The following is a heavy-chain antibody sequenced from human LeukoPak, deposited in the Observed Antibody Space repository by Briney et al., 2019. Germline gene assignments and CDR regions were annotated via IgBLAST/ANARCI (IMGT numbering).Heavy chain of an antibody. CDR1: GGTFISYA. V-gene: IGHV1-69*05. CDR2: IIPIFGKA. J-gene: IGHJ4*02. Sequence: SXKVSCKASGGTFISYAISWVRQAPGQGLEWMGGIIPIFGKANYAQKFQGRVTITTDEYTRKAYMELSSLRSEDTAVYYCASESTVAGNFDYWGQGTLVTVSS. CDR3: ASESTVAGNFDY. D-gene: IGHD6-19*01.